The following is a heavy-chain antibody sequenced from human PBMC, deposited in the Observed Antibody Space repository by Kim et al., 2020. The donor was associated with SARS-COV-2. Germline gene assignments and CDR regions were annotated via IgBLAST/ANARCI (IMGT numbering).Heavy chain of an antibody. CDR3: ASVAYSGYENH. CDR2: INHSGST. J-gene: IGHJ5*02. CDR1: GGSFSDYY. D-gene: IGHD5-12*01. Sequence: SETLSLTCAVYGGSFSDYYWSWIRQPPGKGLEWIGEINHSGSTNYNPSLKSRFTISVDTSKNQLSLKLSSVTAADTAVYYCASVAYSGYENHWGQGTLVT. V-gene: IGHV4-34*01.